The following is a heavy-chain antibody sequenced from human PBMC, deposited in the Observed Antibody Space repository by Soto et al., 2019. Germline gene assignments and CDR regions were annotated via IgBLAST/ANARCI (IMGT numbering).Heavy chain of an antibody. CDR3: ARVFKGRYYGSGSPEFYFDY. J-gene: IGHJ4*02. CDR2: INHSGST. D-gene: IGHD3-10*01. Sequence: SETLSLTCAVYGGSFSGYYWSWIRQPPGKGLEWIGEINHSGSTNYNPSLKSRVTISVDTSKNQFSLKLSSVTAADTAVYYCARVFKGRYYGSGSPEFYFDYWGQGTLVTVSS. V-gene: IGHV4-34*01. CDR1: GGSFSGYY.